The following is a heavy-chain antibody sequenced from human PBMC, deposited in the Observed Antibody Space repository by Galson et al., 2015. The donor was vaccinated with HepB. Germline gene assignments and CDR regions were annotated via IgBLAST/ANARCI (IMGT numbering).Heavy chain of an antibody. Sequence: SLRLSCAASGFTFSGSAIDWVRQTSGKGLEWVGRIRSKASNYATAYAASLKGRFTISRDDSKNTAYLHMKSLKTEDTAVYYCIRMADLSGYSSTWGQGTTVTVSS. D-gene: IGHD6-13*01. CDR2: IRSKASNYAT. V-gene: IGHV3-73*01. CDR3: IRMADLSGYSST. J-gene: IGHJ6*02. CDR1: GFTFSGSA.